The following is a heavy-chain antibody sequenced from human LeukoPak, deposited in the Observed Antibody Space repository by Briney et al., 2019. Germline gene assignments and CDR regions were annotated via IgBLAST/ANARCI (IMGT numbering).Heavy chain of an antibody. Sequence: GESLKISCKASGYSFISYWIGWVRQMPGKGLEWMGIIYPGDSDTRYSPSFQGQVTISADKPISTAYLQWRSLKASDSAMYYCARRIAGSGVDYWGQGTLVTVSS. V-gene: IGHV5-51*01. CDR3: ARRIAGSGVDY. D-gene: IGHD6-13*01. CDR1: GYSFISYW. J-gene: IGHJ4*02. CDR2: IYPGDSDT.